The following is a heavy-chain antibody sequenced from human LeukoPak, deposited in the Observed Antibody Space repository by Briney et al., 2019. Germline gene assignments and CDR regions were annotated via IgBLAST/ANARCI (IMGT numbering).Heavy chain of an antibody. CDR1: GGSISSYY. D-gene: IGHD5-12*01. J-gene: IGHJ3*02. V-gene: IGHV4-59*01. CDR2: IYYSGCT. CDR3: ARGYSGYDAFDI. Sequence: SETLSLTCTVSGGSISSYYWSWIRQPPGKGLEWIGYIYYSGCTNYNPSLKSRVTISVDTSKNQFSLKLSSVTAADTAVYYCARGYSGYDAFDIWGQGTMVTVSS.